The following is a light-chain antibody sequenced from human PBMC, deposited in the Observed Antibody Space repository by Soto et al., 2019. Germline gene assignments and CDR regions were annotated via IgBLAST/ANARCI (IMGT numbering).Light chain of an antibody. V-gene: IGKV3-15*01. CDR2: GAS. CDR3: QQYNNWPPIT. CDR1: QSVGDY. J-gene: IGKJ5*01. Sequence: EILLTQSPATLSLSPGERATLSCRASQSVGDYLAWYQQKPGQAPRLLIYGASTRATGIPARFSGSGSGTEFTLTISSLQSEDFALYYCQQYNNWPPITFGQGTRLEI.